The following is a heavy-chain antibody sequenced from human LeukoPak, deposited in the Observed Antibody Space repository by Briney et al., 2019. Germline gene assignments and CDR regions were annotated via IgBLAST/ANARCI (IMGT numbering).Heavy chain of an antibody. J-gene: IGHJ1*01. CDR3: ARGPQQPGYCSNGICYHAEYFQH. Sequence: SETLSLTCTVSGGSISSYYWSWIRQPAGKGLEWIGRICTSGSTNYNPSLKSRVTMSVDTSKNQFSLKLSSVTAADTAVYYCARGPQQPGYCSNGICYHAEYFQHWGQGTLVTVSS. D-gene: IGHD2-8*01. V-gene: IGHV4-4*07. CDR2: ICTSGST. CDR1: GGSISSYY.